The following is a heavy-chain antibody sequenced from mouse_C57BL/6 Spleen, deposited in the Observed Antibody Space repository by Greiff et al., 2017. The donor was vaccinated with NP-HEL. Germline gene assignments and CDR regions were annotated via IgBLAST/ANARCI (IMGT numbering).Heavy chain of an antibody. CDR1: GFTLSDYY. CDR3: ARSRGYGSSYDWYFDV. V-gene: IGHV5-16*01. Sequence: EVQLVESEGGLVQPGSSMKLSCTASGFTLSDYYMAWVRQVPEKGLEWVANINYDGSSTYYLDSLQSRFIISRDNAKNNLYLQMRSLKSEDTATYYCARSRGYGSSYDWYFDVWGTGTTVTVSS. D-gene: IGHD1-1*01. J-gene: IGHJ1*03. CDR2: INYDGSST.